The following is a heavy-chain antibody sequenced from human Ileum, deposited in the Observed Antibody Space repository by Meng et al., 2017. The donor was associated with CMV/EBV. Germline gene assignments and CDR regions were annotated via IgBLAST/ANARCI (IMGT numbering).Heavy chain of an antibody. CDR3: ARGTSQAWELLHY. CDR1: DESSSSYF. CDR2: IFHVGGT. V-gene: IGHV4-34*01. D-gene: IGHD2-15*01. Sequence: QVKLHQWGSGLLTPSETLSLTCGVYDESSSSYFWTWIRQPPGKGLEWIGEIFHVGGTSYNPSLEGRATISVDTSKKQFSLKLSSVTAADTAVYYCARGTSQAWELLHYWGQGTLVTVSS. J-gene: IGHJ4*02.